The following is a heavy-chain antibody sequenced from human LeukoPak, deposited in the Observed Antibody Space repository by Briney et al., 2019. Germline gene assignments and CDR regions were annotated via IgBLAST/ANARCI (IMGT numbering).Heavy chain of an antibody. CDR3: ARAREWELLSDDAFDI. D-gene: IGHD1-26*01. CDR2: IYSGGST. V-gene: IGHV3-53*04. CDR1: GFTVSSNY. Sequence: GSLRLSCAASGFTVSSNYMSWVRQAPGKGLEWVSVIYSGGSTYYADSVKGRFTISRHNSKNTLYLQMNSLRAEDTAVYYCARAREWELLSDDAFDIWGQGTMVTVSS. J-gene: IGHJ3*02.